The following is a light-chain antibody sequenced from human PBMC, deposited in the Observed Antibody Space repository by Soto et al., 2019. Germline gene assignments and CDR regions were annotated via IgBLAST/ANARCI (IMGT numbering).Light chain of an antibody. CDR3: CSYAGSRTFV. J-gene: IGLJ2*01. Sequence: QSVLTQPRSVSGSPGQSVTISCTATGSDVGDSSHVSWYQLHPGKAPKLMIYEGSKRPSGISHRFSGSKSDNTASLTISGLRAEDEAHYHCCSYAGSRTFVFGGGTKVTVL. CDR2: EGS. CDR1: GSDVGDSSH. V-gene: IGLV2-23*01.